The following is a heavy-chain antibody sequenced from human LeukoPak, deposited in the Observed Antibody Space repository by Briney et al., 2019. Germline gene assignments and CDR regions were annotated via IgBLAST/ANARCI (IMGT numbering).Heavy chain of an antibody. CDR2: IYHSGST. J-gene: IGHJ3*02. D-gene: IGHD2-2*02. V-gene: IGHV4-38-2*02. CDR3: ATGRGPAAIYAFDI. Sequence: SETLSLTCTVSGYSISSGYYWGWIRQPPGKGLEWIGSIYHSGSTYYNPSLKSRVTISVDTSKNQFSLKLSSVTAADTAVYYCATGRGPAAIYAFDIWGQGTMVTVSS. CDR1: GYSISSGYY.